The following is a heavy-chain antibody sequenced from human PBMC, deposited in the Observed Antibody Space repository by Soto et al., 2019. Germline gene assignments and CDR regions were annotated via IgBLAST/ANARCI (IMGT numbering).Heavy chain of an antibody. D-gene: IGHD3-22*01. CDR2: IKSKTDGGTT. J-gene: IGHJ4*02. CDR3: TTDTGGYYYDSSGPSYHDY. V-gene: IGHV3-15*01. CDR1: GFTFSNAW. Sequence: EVQLVESGGGLVKPGGSLRLSCAASGFTFSNAWMSWVRQAPGKGLEWVGRIKSKTDGGTTDYAAPVKGRFTISRDDSKNTLYLQMNSLKTEDTAVYYCTTDTGGYYYDSSGPSYHDYWGQGTLVTVSS.